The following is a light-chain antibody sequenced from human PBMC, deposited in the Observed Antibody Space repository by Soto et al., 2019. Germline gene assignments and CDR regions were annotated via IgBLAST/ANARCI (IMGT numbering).Light chain of an antibody. CDR3: QEYNNYWT. CDR2: DAS. J-gene: IGKJ1*01. CDR1: QSINIW. Sequence: DIQMTQSPSTLSASVGDRVSITCRARQSINIWLAWYQQKPGKAPKLLIYDASILESGVPSRFSGSGSGTEFTLTISSLHPDDFATYYCQEYNNYWTFGQGTKVDIK. V-gene: IGKV1-5*01.